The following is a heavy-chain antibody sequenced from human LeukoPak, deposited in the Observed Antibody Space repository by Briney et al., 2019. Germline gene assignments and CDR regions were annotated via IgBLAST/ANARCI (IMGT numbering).Heavy chain of an antibody. J-gene: IGHJ6*02. V-gene: IGHV3-48*03. D-gene: IGHD3-10*01. Sequence: GGSLRLSCAASEFIFSNYEMNWVRQAPGKGLEWVSNIGSSGYPIYYAYSVKGRFTISRDKAKNSVYLQMDGLRVDDTAVYYCARRVPNYGMDVWGQGTTVTVSS. CDR1: EFIFSNYE. CDR3: ARRVPNYGMDV. CDR2: IGSSGYPI.